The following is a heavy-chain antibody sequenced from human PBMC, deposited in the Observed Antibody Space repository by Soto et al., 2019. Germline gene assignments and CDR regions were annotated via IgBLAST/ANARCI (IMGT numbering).Heavy chain of an antibody. D-gene: IGHD3-22*01. CDR2: ISGSGAST. CDR1: GLTFSSYA. Sequence: LRLSCAASGLTFSSYAMSCVRQAPGKWLEWVSAISGSGASTYYADSVKGRFTISRDNSKNTLYLQMNSLRAEDTAVYYCAKVHDSSGYLFDYWGRGPWSPSPQ. V-gene: IGHV3-23*01. CDR3: AKVHDSSGYLFDY. J-gene: IGHJ4*02.